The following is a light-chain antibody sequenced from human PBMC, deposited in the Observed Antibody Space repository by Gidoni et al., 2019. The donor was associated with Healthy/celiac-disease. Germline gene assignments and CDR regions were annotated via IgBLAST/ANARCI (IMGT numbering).Light chain of an antibody. CDR2: AAS. J-gene: IGKJ3*01. Sequence: AIRMTQSPSSFSASTGDRVTITCRASQGISSYLAWYQQKPGKAPKLLIYAASTLQSGVPSRFSGSGSGTDFTLTISCLQSEDFATYYCQQYYSYSFTFXPXTKVDIK. V-gene: IGKV1-8*01. CDR3: QQYYSYSFT. CDR1: QGISSY.